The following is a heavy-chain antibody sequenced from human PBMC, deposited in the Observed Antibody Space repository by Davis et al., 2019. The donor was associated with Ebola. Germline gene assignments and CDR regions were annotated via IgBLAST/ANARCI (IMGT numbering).Heavy chain of an antibody. J-gene: IGHJ5*02. V-gene: IGHV4-39*01. CDR2: MYYSGST. CDR3: ARLGIEAVGTSSWYWFDP. Sequence: PSETLSLTCTVSGGSISSSSYYWGWIRQPPGKGLEWIGSMYYSGSTYYNPSLKSRVTISVDTSKNQFSLKRSSVTAADTAVYYCARLGIEAVGTSSWYWFDPWGQGTLVTVSS. CDR1: GGSISSSSYY. D-gene: IGHD6-13*01.